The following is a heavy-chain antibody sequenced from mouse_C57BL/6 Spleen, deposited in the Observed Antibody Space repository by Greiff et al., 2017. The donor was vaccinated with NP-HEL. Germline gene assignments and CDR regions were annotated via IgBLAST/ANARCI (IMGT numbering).Heavy chain of an antibody. J-gene: IGHJ1*03. CDR1: GYTFTSYW. Sequence: QVQLKESGAELVKPGASVKLSCKASGYTFTSYWMQWVKQRPGQGLEWIGEIDPSDSYTNYNQKFKGKATLTVDTSSSTAYMQLSSLTSEDSAVYYCARTGARYFDVWGTGTTVTVSS. CDR2: IDPSDSYT. CDR3: ARTGARYFDV. V-gene: IGHV1-50*01.